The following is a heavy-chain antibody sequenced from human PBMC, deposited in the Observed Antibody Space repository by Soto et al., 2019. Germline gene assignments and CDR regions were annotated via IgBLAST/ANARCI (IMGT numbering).Heavy chain of an antibody. Sequence: EVQLLESGGGLVQPGGSLRLSCAASGFTFSSYAMSWVRQAPGKGLEWVSATTNSGGSAYYADSVRGRFTISRDNSKNTLYLQMNSLRAEDTAVYYCAKDKMEQWLVGGYFDFWGQGTLVTVSS. D-gene: IGHD6-19*01. V-gene: IGHV3-23*01. J-gene: IGHJ4*02. CDR3: AKDKMEQWLVGGYFDF. CDR1: GFTFSSYA. CDR2: TTNSGGSA.